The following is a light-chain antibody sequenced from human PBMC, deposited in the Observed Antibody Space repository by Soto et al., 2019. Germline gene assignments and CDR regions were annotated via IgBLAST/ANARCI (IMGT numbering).Light chain of an antibody. Sequence: EIELTQSPGTLSLSPGERATLSCRASQSVSSSYLAWYQQKPGQAPRLLIYGASSRATGIQDRFSGSGSGTDFTLTISRLEPEDFAVYYCQQDGSSPPSWTFGQGTKVEIK. J-gene: IGKJ1*01. CDR1: QSVSSSY. V-gene: IGKV3-20*01. CDR3: QQDGSSPPSWT. CDR2: GAS.